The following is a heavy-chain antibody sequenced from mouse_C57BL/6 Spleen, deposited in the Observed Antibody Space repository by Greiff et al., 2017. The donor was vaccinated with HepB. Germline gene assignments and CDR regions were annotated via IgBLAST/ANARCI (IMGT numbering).Heavy chain of an antibody. CDR3: ATPPLTGTPFPY. J-gene: IGHJ3*01. Sequence: EVQLQQSGPELVKPGASVKISCKASGYSFTGYYMNWVKQSPEKSLEWIGEINPSTGGTTYNQKFKAKATLTVDKSSSTAYMQLKSLTSEDSAVYYCATPPLTGTPFPYWVHLTLVTVSA. CDR2: INPSTGGT. V-gene: IGHV1-42*01. D-gene: IGHD4-1*01. CDR1: GYSFTGYY.